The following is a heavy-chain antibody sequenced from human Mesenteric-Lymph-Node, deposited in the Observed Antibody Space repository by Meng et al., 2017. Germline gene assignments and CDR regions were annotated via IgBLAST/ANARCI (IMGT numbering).Heavy chain of an antibody. CDR3: ARTNYGDYNWFDP. CDR1: GGSSSSGGFY. V-gene: IGHV4-31*03. J-gene: IGHJ5*02. CDR2: IYYSGST. Sequence: EAGPGLVKPSQTLSLTCTVPGGSSSSGGFYWSWIRQHPGKGLEWIGYIYYSGSTYYNPSLRSRVAISIDTSKNQFSLKLTSVTAADTAVYFCARTNYGDYNWFDPWGQGTLVTVSS. D-gene: IGHD4-17*01.